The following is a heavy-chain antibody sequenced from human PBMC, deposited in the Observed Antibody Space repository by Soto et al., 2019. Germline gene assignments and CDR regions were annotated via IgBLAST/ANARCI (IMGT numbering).Heavy chain of an antibody. V-gene: IGHV1-69*01. CDR2: IIPISATA. Sequence: QVQLVQSGAEVKKPGSSVKVSCKASGDTFSNYAVSWVRQAPGQGLEWLGGIIPISATANYAQKFQGRVTIIADESRSTAYMDLSSLRSEDTAVYYCAREERQFYYDTSGDCGYYYHAMDVWGQGTTVTVSS. D-gene: IGHD3-22*01. J-gene: IGHJ6*02. CDR1: GDTFSNYA. CDR3: AREERQFYYDTSGDCGYYYHAMDV.